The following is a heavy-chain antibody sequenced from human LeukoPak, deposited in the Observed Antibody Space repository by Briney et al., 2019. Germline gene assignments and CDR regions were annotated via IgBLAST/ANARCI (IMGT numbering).Heavy chain of an antibody. J-gene: IGHJ4*02. CDR3: ASSTGSGSYYPLFDY. V-gene: IGHV4-61*02. CDR1: GGSISSGSYS. Sequence: SETLSLTCTVSGGSISSGSYSWSWIRQPAGKGLEWIGRIYTSGSTNYNPSLKSRVTISVDTSKNQVSMKLSSVTAADTAVYYCASSTGSGSYYPLFDYWGQGTLVTVSS. D-gene: IGHD3-10*01. CDR2: IYTSGST.